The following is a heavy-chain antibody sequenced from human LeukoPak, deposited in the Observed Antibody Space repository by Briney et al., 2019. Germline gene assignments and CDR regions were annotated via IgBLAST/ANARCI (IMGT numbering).Heavy chain of an antibody. J-gene: IGHJ4*02. CDR3: AKDLSSGSYYFDH. D-gene: IGHD3-22*01. CDR1: VYTFSSYG. Sequence: GGSLRLSCAPSVYTFSSYGMHWVRESPGKGRECVAYISYDGSNKYYADSVKGRFTLSRDNSKNTLYLQKNSLRAEDTAVYYCAKDLSSGSYYFDHWGQGTLVTVSS. CDR2: ISYDGSNK. V-gene: IGHV3-30*18.